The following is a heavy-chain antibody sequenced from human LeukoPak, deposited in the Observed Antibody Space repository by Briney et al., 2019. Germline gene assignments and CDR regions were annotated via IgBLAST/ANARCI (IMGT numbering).Heavy chain of an antibody. V-gene: IGHV3-23*01. D-gene: IGHD2-15*01. Sequence: GGSLRLSCAASGFTFSNYAVSWVRQAPGKGLEWVSGISASVGSYYADSVKGRFTVSRDISKNTLYLQMNSLRAEDTAVYFCAREPRDCTGGTCQSAGGYYFYYWSQGTLVTVSS. J-gene: IGHJ4*02. CDR2: ISASVGS. CDR1: GFTFSNYA. CDR3: AREPRDCTGGTCQSAGGYYFYY.